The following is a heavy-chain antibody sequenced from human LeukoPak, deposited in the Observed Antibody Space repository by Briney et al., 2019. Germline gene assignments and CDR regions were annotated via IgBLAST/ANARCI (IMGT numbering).Heavy chain of an antibody. CDR3: ARDRYYDILNGLDY. D-gene: IGHD3-9*01. V-gene: IGHV4-38-2*02. CDR2: IYHSGST. CDR1: GGSISSYY. Sequence: SETLSLTCTVSGGSISSYYWSWIRQPPGKGLEWIGSIYHSGSTYYNPSLKSRVTISVDTSKNQFSLKLSSVTAADTAVYYCARDRYYDILNGLDYWGQGTLVTVSS. J-gene: IGHJ4*02.